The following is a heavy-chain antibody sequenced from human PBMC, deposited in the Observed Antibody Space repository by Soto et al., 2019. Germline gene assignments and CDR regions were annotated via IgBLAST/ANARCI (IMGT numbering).Heavy chain of an antibody. J-gene: IGHJ1*01. D-gene: IGHD2-21*01. CDR2: SYHSGST. CDR1: GGSISSGGYS. V-gene: IGHV4-30-2*01. Sequence: QLQLQESGSGLVKPSQTLSLTSAVSGGSISSGGYSWSWVRQPPGKGLECIGYSYHSGSTYYNPSLKSRVTISVDRSKNQCSLKLSSLTAADTAVYYCARAPPLLWWSQGTLVTVSS. CDR3: ARAPPLLW.